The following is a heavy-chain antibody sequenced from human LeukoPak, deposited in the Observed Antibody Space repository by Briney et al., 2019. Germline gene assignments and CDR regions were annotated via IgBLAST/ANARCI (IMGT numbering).Heavy chain of an antibody. CDR3: VKSGGYGLIDY. CDR2: INHSGST. J-gene: IGHJ4*02. D-gene: IGHD6-19*01. V-gene: IGHV4-34*01. Sequence: SETLSLTCAVYGGSFSGYYWSWIRQPPGKGLEWIGEINHSGSTNYNPSLKSRVTISVDTSKNQFSLKLSSVTAADTAMYYCVKSGGYGLIDYWGQGTLVTVSS. CDR1: GGSFSGYY.